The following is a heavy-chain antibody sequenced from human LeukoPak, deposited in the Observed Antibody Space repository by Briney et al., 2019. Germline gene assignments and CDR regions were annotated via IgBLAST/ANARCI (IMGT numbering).Heavy chain of an antibody. J-gene: IGHJ4*02. V-gene: IGHV3-30*18. CDR3: AKDGAFGDSSGHHLDY. Sequence: GGSLRLSCAASGFTFSSYGMHWVRQAPGKGLEWVAVISYDGSNKYYAESVKGRFTISRGNSKNTLYLQMNSLRAEDTAVYYCAKDGAFGDSSGHHLDYWGQGTLVTVSS. D-gene: IGHD3-22*01. CDR1: GFTFSSYG. CDR2: ISYDGSNK.